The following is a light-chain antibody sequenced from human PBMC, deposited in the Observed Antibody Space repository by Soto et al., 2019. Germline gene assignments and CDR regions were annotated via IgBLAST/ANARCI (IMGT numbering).Light chain of an antibody. J-gene: IGKJ1*01. V-gene: IGKV3-20*01. CDR1: QSISSSY. CDR2: GAS. Sequence: EIVLTQSPGTLSSSPGERATLSCRASQSISSSYLAWYQRKPGQAPRLLIYGASSRATGIPDRFSGSGSGTDFTLTISKLEPEDFAMYYCQQYGSSRTFGQGTKVEIK. CDR3: QQYGSSRT.